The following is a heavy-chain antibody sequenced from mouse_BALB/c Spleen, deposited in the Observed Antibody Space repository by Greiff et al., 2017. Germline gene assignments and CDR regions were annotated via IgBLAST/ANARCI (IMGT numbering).Heavy chain of an antibody. D-gene: IGHD4-1*01. V-gene: IGHV1-55*01. Sequence: VQLQQSGAELVRSGASVKLSCKASGYTFTSYWMHWVKQRPGQGLEWIGNIYPGSGSTNYDEKFKSKATLTVDTSSSTAYMQLSSLTSEDSAVYYCTGREGTGPFDYWGQGTTLTVSS. CDR2: IYPGSGST. CDR1: GYTFTSYW. J-gene: IGHJ2*01. CDR3: TGREGTGPFDY.